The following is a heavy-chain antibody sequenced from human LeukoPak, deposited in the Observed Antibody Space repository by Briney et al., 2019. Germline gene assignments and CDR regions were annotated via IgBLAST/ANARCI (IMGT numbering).Heavy chain of an antibody. D-gene: IGHD3-22*01. V-gene: IGHV1-18*01. CDR3: ARVYYDSSGYYPPDY. Sequence: GASVKASCKASGYTFTSYGISWVRQAPGQGLEWMGWISAYNGNTNYAQKLQGRVTMTTDTSTSTAYMELRSLRSDDTAVYYCARVYYDSSGYYPPDYWGQGTLVTVSS. CDR2: ISAYNGNT. J-gene: IGHJ4*02. CDR1: GYTFTSYG.